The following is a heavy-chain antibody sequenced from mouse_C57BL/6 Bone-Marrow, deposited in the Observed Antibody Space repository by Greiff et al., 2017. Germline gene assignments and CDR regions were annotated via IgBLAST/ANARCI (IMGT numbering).Heavy chain of an antibody. V-gene: IGHV1-55*01. CDR2: IYPGSGST. J-gene: IGHJ1*03. CDR3: ARPYYSNYWYFEV. Sequence: QVHVKQSGAELVKPGASVKMSCKASGYTFTSYWITWVKQRPGQGLEWIGDIYPGSGSTNYNEKFKSKATLTVDKSSSTAYMQLSSLTSENSAVYSCARPYYSNYWYFEVWGTGTTVTVSS. CDR1: GYTFTSYW. D-gene: IGHD2-5*01.